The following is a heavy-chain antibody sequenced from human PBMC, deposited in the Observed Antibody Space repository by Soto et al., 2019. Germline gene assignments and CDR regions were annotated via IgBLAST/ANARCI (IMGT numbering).Heavy chain of an antibody. CDR1: GGSFSGYY. Sequence: SETLSLTCAVYGGSFSGYYWSWIRQPPGKGLEWIGEINHSGSTNYNPSLKSRVTISVDTSKSQFSLKLSSVAAADTAVYYCARDSTGYSGYDPADYWGQGTLVTVSS. V-gene: IGHV4-34*01. CDR3: ARDSTGYSGYDPADY. J-gene: IGHJ4*02. D-gene: IGHD5-12*01. CDR2: INHSGST.